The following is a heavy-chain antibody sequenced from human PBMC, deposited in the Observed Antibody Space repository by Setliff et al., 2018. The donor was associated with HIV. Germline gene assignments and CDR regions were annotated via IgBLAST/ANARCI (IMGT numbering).Heavy chain of an antibody. CDR3: ARGGSAVAGPAEYFQH. D-gene: IGHD6-19*01. Sequence: KPSETLSLTCTVSGGSISTYYWSWIRQPPGKRLEWIGYIYYSGSTNYNPSLKSRVTISGDTSKNQFSLKLSSVTSADTAVYYCARGGSAVAGPAEYFQHWGQGTLVTVSS. CDR2: IYYSGST. V-gene: IGHV4-59*08. CDR1: GGSISTYY. J-gene: IGHJ1*01.